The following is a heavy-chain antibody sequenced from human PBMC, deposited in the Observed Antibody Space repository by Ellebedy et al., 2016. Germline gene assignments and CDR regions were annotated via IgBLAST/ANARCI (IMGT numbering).Heavy chain of an antibody. V-gene: IGHV3-73*01. D-gene: IGHD2-2*01. CDR2: IRSKANSYAT. CDR3: TRFTDGGYQLPFDY. CDR1: GFTFSGSS. Sequence: GESLKISXAASGFTFSGSSLHWVRQASGKGLEWVGRIRSKANSYATAYAASVKGRFTISRDDSKSTAYLQMNSLKIEDTAVYYCTRFTDGGYQLPFDYWGQGTLVTVSS. J-gene: IGHJ4*02.